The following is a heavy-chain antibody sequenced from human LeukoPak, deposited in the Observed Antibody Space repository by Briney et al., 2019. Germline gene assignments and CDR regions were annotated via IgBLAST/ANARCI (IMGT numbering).Heavy chain of an antibody. J-gene: IGHJ4*02. Sequence: GGSLRLSCVVSGLTFTSYTMDWVRQAPGKGLEWLSSISSSSNDIYYADSVKGRFTISRDNAKNSVLLQMNSLRAEDTALYYCPIIRGRNSWGQGTLATVSS. V-gene: IGHV3-21*01. CDR3: PIIRGRNS. CDR1: GLTFTSYT. D-gene: IGHD3-10*01. CDR2: ISSSSNDI.